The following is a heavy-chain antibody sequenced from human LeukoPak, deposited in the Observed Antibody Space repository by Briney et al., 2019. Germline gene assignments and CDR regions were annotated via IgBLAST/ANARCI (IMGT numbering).Heavy chain of an antibody. CDR1: GFTFSSYA. Sequence: PGGSLRLSCAASGFTFSSYAMHWVRQPPGKGLEWVAVISYDGSNKYYADSVKGRFTISRDNSKNTLYLQMNSLRAEDTAVYYCARDPHYDITLDYWGQGTLVTVSS. CDR2: ISYDGSNK. D-gene: IGHD3-9*01. J-gene: IGHJ4*02. V-gene: IGHV3-30-3*01. CDR3: ARDPHYDITLDY.